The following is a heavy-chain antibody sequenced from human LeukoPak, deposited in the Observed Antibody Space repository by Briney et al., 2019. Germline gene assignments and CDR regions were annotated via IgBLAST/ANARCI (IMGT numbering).Heavy chain of an antibody. V-gene: IGHV3-53*01. CDR2: IYSGGTT. D-gene: IGHD1-7*01. CDR1: GFTVSSNY. J-gene: IGHJ4*02. Sequence: GGSLRLSCAASGFTVSSNYMTWVRQAPGKGLEWVSVIYSGGTTYYADSVKGRFTISRDNSKNTLYLQMNSLRAEDTAVYYCAKGERWNYYSLGYWGQGTLVTVSS. CDR3: AKGERWNYYSLGY.